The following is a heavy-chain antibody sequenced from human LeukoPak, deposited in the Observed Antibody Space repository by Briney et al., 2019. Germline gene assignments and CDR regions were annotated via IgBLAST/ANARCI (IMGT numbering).Heavy chain of an antibody. CDR1: GFTVSSKY. J-gene: IGHJ6*03. CDR3: ARDGLEDFSMDV. V-gene: IGHV3-66*02. CDR2: IYSGGMT. D-gene: IGHD3-3*01. Sequence: GGSLRLSCAASGFTVSSKYMSWVRQAPGKGLEWVSIIYSGGMTYYADSVKGRFTISRDKSKNTLYLQMNSLRAEDTAVYYCARDGLEDFSMDVWGKGTTVTVSS.